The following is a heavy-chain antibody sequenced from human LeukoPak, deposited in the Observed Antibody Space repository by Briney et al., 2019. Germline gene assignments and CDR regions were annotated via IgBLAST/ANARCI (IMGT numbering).Heavy chain of an antibody. V-gene: IGHV1-46*01. Sequence: HRASVKVSCKASGYTFTSYYIHWVRQAPGQGLEWMAIINLSGGSTDYTQKFQGRVTMTRDTSTSTVYMELSSLRSEDTAVYYCVRHNHMDVWGQGTTVTVSS. J-gene: IGHJ6*02. CDR1: GYTFTSYY. CDR2: INLSGGST. CDR3: VRHNHMDV.